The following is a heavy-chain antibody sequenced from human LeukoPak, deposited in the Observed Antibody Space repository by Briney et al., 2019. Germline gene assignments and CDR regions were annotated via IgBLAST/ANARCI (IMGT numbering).Heavy chain of an antibody. CDR3: AKDHSTTWLGSFNY. CDR2: IRDGEGRT. V-gene: IGHV3-23*01. CDR1: GFTFYDYV. D-gene: IGHD2-2*01. J-gene: IGHJ4*02. Sequence: GGALRLSCAASGFTFYDYVMSWVRQPPGKGLEWVSLIRDGEGRTHYADSVKGRFTISRDNSKKMVYLQMNGLRADDTAVYYCAKDHSTTWLGSFNYWGQGTLVTVSS.